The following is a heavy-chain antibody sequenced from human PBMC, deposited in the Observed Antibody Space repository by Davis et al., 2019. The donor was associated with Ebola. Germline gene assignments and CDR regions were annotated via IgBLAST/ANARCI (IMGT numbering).Heavy chain of an antibody. CDR2: IYYRGST. CDR1: GCPISSYY. Sequence: PSETLSLTCTVSGCPISSYYWSWIRQPPGKGLEWIGYIYYRGSTNYNPSLKTRGAITGDTSKNQFSLKLSSVTAADTAVYYCARHYYGMDVWGQGTTVTVSS. V-gene: IGHV4-59*08. J-gene: IGHJ6*02. CDR3: ARHYYGMDV.